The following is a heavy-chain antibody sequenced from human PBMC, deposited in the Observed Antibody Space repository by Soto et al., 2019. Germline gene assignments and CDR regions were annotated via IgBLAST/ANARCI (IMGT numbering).Heavy chain of an antibody. CDR3: ARVYYYGSGSLSWSWFDP. Sequence: QVQLVQSGAEVKKPGSSVKVSCKASGGTFSSYTISWVRQAPGQGLEWMGRIIPILGIANYAQKVQGRVTITADTSTSTAYMELSSLRSEDTAVYYCARVYYYGSGSLSWSWFDPWGQGTLVTVSS. D-gene: IGHD3-10*01. CDR1: GGTFSSYT. V-gene: IGHV1-69*02. CDR2: IIPILGIA. J-gene: IGHJ5*02.